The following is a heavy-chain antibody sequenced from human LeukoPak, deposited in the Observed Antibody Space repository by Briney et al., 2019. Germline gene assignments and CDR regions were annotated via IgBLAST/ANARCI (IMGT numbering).Heavy chain of an antibody. D-gene: IGHD6-19*01. J-gene: IGHJ4*02. CDR1: GFTCDDYA. CDR2: ISWNSGSI. CDR3: AKATGYSSGWYGV. Sequence: GGSLSLSCAASGFTCDDYAMHWLRQAPGKGLEWVSGISWNSGSIGYADSVKGRFTISRDNAKNSLYLQMNSLRAEDTGLYYCAKATGYSSGWYGVWGQGTLVTVSS. V-gene: IGHV3-9*01.